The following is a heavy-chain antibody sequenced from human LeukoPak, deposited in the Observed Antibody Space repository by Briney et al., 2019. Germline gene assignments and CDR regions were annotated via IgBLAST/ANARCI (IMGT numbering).Heavy chain of an antibody. Sequence: ASVKVSCKASGGTFSSYTISWVRQAPGQGLEWMGRIIPILGIANYAQKFEGRVTITADKSTSTAYMELSSLRPEDTAVYYCAREISSSSWSVGWFDPWGQGTLVTVSP. CDR3: AREISSSSWSVGWFDP. D-gene: IGHD6-13*01. V-gene: IGHV1-69*04. J-gene: IGHJ5*02. CDR1: GGTFSSYT. CDR2: IIPILGIA.